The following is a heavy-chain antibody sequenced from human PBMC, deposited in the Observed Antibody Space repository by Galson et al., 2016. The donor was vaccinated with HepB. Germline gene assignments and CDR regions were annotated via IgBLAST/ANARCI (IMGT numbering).Heavy chain of an antibody. CDR3: ARDQDYGDNYVLFEN. D-gene: IGHD4-17*01. Sequence: VQVSCKASGYTLATYYMHWVRQAPGQGLEWRGIINPSDGSTNYAQKFRGRVTMTRDTSTSTVYLELSNLTSEDTAMYYCARDQDYGDNYVLFENWGQGTLVTVSS. J-gene: IGHJ4*02. CDR2: INPSDGST. CDR1: GYTLATYY. V-gene: IGHV1-46*01.